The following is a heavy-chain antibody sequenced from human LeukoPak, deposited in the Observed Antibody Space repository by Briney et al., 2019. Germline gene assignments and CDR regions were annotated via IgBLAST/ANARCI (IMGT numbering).Heavy chain of an antibody. CDR3: AKDLRGAQPTEYFQH. V-gene: IGHV3-23*01. CDR1: GFTFNTYA. Sequence: GGSLRLSCAASGFTFNTYAMSWVRQAPGKGLEWVSAISGSGGSTFYTDSVKGRFTISRDNSKNTLFLQMNSLRAEDTAVYYCAKDLRGAQPTEYFQHWGQGTLVTVSS. D-gene: IGHD6-13*01. J-gene: IGHJ1*01. CDR2: ISGSGGST.